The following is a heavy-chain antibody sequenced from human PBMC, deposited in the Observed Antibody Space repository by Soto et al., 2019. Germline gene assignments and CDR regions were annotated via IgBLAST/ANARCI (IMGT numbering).Heavy chain of an antibody. CDR3: ARDLVRDYDFWSGYSNGGDY. CDR2: ISSSSSYI. J-gene: IGHJ4*02. D-gene: IGHD3-3*01. V-gene: IGHV3-21*01. CDR1: GFTFSSYS. Sequence: PGGSLRLSCAASGFTFSSYSMNWVRQAPGKGLEWVSSISSSSSYIYYADSVKGRFTISRDNAKNSLYLQMNSLRAEDTAVYYCARDLVRDYDFWSGYSNGGDYWGQGTLVTVSS.